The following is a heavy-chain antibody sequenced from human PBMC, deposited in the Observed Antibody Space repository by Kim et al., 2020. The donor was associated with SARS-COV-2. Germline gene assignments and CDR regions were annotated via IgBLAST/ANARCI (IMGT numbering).Heavy chain of an antibody. Sequence: GGSLRLSCAASGFTFSSYSMNWVRQAPGKGLEWVSYISSSSSTIYYADSVKGRFTISRDNAKNSLYLQMNSLRAEDTAVYYCARDQNYYYDSSGYYPTFDYWGQGTLVTVSS. D-gene: IGHD3-22*01. CDR2: ISSSSSTI. CDR1: GFTFSSYS. V-gene: IGHV3-48*04. J-gene: IGHJ4*02. CDR3: ARDQNYYYDSSGYYPTFDY.